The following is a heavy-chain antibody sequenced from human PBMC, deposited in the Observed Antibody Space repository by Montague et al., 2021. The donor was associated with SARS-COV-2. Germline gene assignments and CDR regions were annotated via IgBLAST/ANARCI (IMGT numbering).Heavy chain of an antibody. D-gene: IGHD3-3*01. CDR2: IYYSGTT. CDR3: ASTSGRDTIFGVVIIFGAFDI. CDR1: GGSISSSNYY. Sequence: SETLSLTCTVSGGSISSSNYYWGWIRQPPGKGLEWIGSIYYSGTTYYTPSLKSRVTISVDTSKNQFSLRLSSVTAADTAVYYCASTSGRDTIFGVVIIFGAFDIWGQGTMVTVSS. V-gene: IGHV4-39*01. J-gene: IGHJ3*02.